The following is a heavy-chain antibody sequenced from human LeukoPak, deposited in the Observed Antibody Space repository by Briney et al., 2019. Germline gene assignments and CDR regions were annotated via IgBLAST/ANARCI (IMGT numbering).Heavy chain of an antibody. Sequence: PGGSLRLSCAASDFTFSSYAMHWVCQAPGKGLEWLAVISYDGTNKYYADSVKGRFTISRDNSKNTLYLRMNSLRAEDTAVYYCAKSMLTVAGLFDYWGQGTLVTVSS. CDR1: DFTFSSYA. J-gene: IGHJ4*02. V-gene: IGHV3-30-3*02. D-gene: IGHD6-19*01. CDR2: ISYDGTNK. CDR3: AKSMLTVAGLFDY.